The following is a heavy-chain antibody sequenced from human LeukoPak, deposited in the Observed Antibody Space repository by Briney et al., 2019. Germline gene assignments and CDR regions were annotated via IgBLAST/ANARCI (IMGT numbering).Heavy chain of an antibody. CDR2: IRSKTDGGTT. V-gene: IGHV3-15*01. CDR3: TTYVAVAGTRHFDS. D-gene: IGHD6-19*01. CDR1: GFTFSNPW. Sequence: GGSLRLSCAASGFTFSNPWMSWVRQAPGKGLEWIGCIRSKTDGGTTDYAAPVKDRFTISRDDSKNTLFLQINSLKTEDTAVYYCTTYVAVAGTRHFDSWGQGALVTVSS. J-gene: IGHJ4*02.